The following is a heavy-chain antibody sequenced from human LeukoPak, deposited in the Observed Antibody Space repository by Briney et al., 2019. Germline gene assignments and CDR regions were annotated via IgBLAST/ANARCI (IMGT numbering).Heavy chain of an antibody. CDR2: ISSSSNII. D-gene: IGHD3-22*01. J-gene: IGHJ4*02. CDR3: ARDYYDSSSSYFDY. V-gene: IGHV3-48*01. CDR1: GFTFNTYS. Sequence: GGSLRLSCAASGFTFNTYSMNWVRQAPGKGLEWVSYISSSSNIIFYADPVKGRFTISRDNAKKSLFLQMNSLRAEDTAVYYCARDYYDSSSSYFDYWGQGTLVTVSS.